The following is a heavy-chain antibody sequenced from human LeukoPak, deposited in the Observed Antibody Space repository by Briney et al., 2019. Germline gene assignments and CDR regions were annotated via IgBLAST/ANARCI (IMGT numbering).Heavy chain of an antibody. Sequence: GGSLRLSCAAPGFTFSSYNMNWVRQAPGEGLEWVSSISGSSSYIYYADSVKGRFTISRDNAKNSLYLQMNSLRAEDTAVYYCARERRGGSGTYYNPYPIDYWGQGTLVTVSS. V-gene: IGHV3-21*01. CDR3: ARERRGGSGTYYNPYPIDY. CDR1: GFTFSSYN. J-gene: IGHJ4*02. D-gene: IGHD3-10*01. CDR2: ISGSSSYI.